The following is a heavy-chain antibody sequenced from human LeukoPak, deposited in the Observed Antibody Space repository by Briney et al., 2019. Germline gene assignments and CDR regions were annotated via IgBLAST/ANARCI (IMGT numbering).Heavy chain of an antibody. Sequence: SETLSLTCTVSGGSISSSSDYWGWIRQPPGKGLEWIESIYYSGNTYYNASLKSRVTISLDTSKNQFSLKLSSVTAADTAVYYCARQSVRAIAIAARPGNYFDYWGQGTLVTVSS. CDR3: ARQSVRAIAIAARPGNYFDY. J-gene: IGHJ4*02. CDR1: GGSISSSSDY. V-gene: IGHV4-39*01. D-gene: IGHD6-6*01. CDR2: IYYSGNT.